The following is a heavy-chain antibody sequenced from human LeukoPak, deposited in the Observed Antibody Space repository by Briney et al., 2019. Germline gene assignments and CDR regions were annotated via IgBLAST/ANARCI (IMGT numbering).Heavy chain of an antibody. CDR3: AKLGGPYNWDYAGLNYMDV. V-gene: IGHV3-23*01. J-gene: IGHJ6*03. Sequence: PGGSLRLSCAASGFIFSSYAMTWVRHAPPKGLEWVSGSSGNGANTYYADPVKRRFTISRDNSKDTLYLQMNSLRAEDTAIYYCAKLGGPYNWDYAGLNYMDVWGKGTTFTVSS. CDR2: SSGNGANT. CDR1: GFIFSSYA. D-gene: IGHD1-7*01.